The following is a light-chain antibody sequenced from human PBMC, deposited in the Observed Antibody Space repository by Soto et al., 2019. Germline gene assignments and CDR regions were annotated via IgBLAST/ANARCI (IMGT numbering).Light chain of an antibody. CDR3: QQYGSSPQEYT. Sequence: EIVLTQSPGTLSLSPGERATLSCRASQSVSSSHLAWYQQKPGQAPRLLIYGASSRATGIPDRFSGSGSGTDFTLTISRLEPEDFAVYYCQQYGSSPQEYTFGQGTKLEIK. CDR1: QSVSSSH. V-gene: IGKV3-20*01. CDR2: GAS. J-gene: IGKJ2*01.